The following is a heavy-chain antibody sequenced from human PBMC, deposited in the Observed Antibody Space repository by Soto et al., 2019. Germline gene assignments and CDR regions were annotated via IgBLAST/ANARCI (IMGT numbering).Heavy chain of an antibody. D-gene: IGHD2-15*01. J-gene: IGHJ6*02. V-gene: IGHV1-46*03. CDR1: GYTFTTYY. CDR3: ARGYCSGGSCYDYYYGMDV. Sequence: ASVKVSCKASGYTFTTYYMHWARQAPGQGLDWMGIIIPSGGSTSYAQKFQGRVTMTRDTSTSTVYMELSSLRSEDTAVYYCARGYCSGGSCYDYYYGMDVWGQGTTVTVSS. CDR2: IIPSGGST.